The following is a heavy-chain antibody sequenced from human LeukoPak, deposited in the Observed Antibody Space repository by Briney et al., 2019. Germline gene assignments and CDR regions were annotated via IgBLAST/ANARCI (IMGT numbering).Heavy chain of an antibody. CDR3: ARDQGNYDFWSGQRRNDAFDI. CDR1: GGSISSGSYY. V-gene: IGHV4-61*01. J-gene: IGHJ3*02. Sequence: SETLSLTCTVSGGSISSGSYYWSWIRQPPGKGLEWIGYIYYSGSTNYNPSLKSRVTISVDTSKNQFSLKLSSVTAADTAVYYCARDQGNYDFWSGQRRNDAFDIWGQGTMVTVSS. CDR2: IYYSGST. D-gene: IGHD3-3*01.